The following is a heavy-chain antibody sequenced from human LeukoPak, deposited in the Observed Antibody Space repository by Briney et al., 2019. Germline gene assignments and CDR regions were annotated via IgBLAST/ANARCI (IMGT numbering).Heavy chain of an antibody. J-gene: IGHJ5*02. V-gene: IGHV1-69*13. CDR3: AKALYSSIFKNWFDP. D-gene: IGHD6-19*01. Sequence: SVKVSCKASGGTFSSYAISWVRQAPGQGLEWMGGIIPIFGTANYAQKFQGRVTITADESTSTAYMELSSLRSEDTAVYYCAKALYSSIFKNWFDPWGQGTLVTVSS. CDR2: IIPIFGTA. CDR1: GGTFSSYA.